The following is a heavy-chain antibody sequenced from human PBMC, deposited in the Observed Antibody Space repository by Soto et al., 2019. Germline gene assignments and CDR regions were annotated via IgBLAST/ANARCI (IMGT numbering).Heavy chain of an antibody. CDR3: VRSGTSSGRFSDY. D-gene: IGHD2-15*01. CDR2: IYPSDSDI. Sequence: PGESLKISCNGAGYTFTIYWIGWVRQMPGEGLEWMGVIYPSDSDIRYSPSFQGKVTISADKSITTAYLQWSSLKAADTAMYYCVRSGTSSGRFSDYWGQGTLVTSPQ. V-gene: IGHV5-51*01. CDR1: GYTFTIYW. J-gene: IGHJ4*02.